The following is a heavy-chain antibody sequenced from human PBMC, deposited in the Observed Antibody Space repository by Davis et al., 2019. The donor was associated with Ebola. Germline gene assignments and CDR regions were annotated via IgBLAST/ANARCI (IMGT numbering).Heavy chain of an antibody. CDR2: INSHNGNT. CDR3: ARDQFQDYSNYAQVRFDP. D-gene: IGHD4-11*01. Sequence: AASVKVSCKASGYTFTSYGISWVRQAPGQGLEWMGWINSHNGNTNYAQKLQGRVTMTTDTSTSTAYMELRSLRSDDTAVYYCARDQFQDYSNYAQVRFDPWGQRTLVTVSS. CDR1: GYTFTSYG. J-gene: IGHJ5*02. V-gene: IGHV1-18*01.